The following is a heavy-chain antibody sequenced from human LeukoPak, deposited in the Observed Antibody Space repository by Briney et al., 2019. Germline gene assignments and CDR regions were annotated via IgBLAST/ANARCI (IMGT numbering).Heavy chain of an antibody. J-gene: IGHJ4*02. CDR1: GGSFSGKY. CDR3: ARDLMT. V-gene: IGHV4-34*01. Sequence: SETLSLTCAVSGGSFSGKYWTWIRQPPGKGLEWIGEITYSGSIYYNPSLKSRVTISVDTSKNQFSLKLNSVAAADTTVYYCARDLMTWGQGTLVTVSS. CDR2: ITYSGSI.